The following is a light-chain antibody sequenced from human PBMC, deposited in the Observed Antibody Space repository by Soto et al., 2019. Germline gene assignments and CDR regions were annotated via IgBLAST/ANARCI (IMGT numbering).Light chain of an antibody. CDR2: TNN. V-gene: IGLV1-44*01. CDR3: AASSAPLNGAWV. CDR1: SSNIGSNT. Sequence: QSVLTQPPSASGTPGQRVTISCSGSSSNIGSNTVNWYQQLPGPAPKLLIYTNNQRPSGVPDRFSGSKSGTSASLAISGLLSQDEADYYCAASSAPLNGAWVFGGGTQLTVL. J-gene: IGLJ3*02.